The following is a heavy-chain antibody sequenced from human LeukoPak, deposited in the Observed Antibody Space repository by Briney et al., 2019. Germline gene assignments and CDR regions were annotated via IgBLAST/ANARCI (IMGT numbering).Heavy chain of an antibody. CDR1: GGSISSSTYY. D-gene: IGHD3-3*01. J-gene: IGHJ3*02. Sequence: SETLSLTCTVSGGSISSSTYYWGWIRQPPGKGLEWTGSIYYGGNTYYNPSLESRVTISVDTSKNQFSLKLSSVTAADTAVYYCARGFVRFWSGYYSLGAFDIWGQGTMVTVSS. V-gene: IGHV4-39*07. CDR3: ARGFVRFWSGYYSLGAFDI. CDR2: IYYGGNT.